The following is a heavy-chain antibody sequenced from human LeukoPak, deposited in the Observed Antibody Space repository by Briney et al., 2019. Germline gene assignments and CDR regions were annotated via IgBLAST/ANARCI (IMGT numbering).Heavy chain of an antibody. CDR1: GGSFSGYY. CDR3: ARTYSSGQGAYY. Sequence: SETLSLTCAVYGGSFSGYYWSWIRQPPGKGLEWIGSMYKRESTYYNPSLKSRVTISVDTSKNQFSLKLSSVAAADTAIYYCARTYSSGQGAYYWGQGTLVTVSS. V-gene: IGHV4-34*01. J-gene: IGHJ4*02. D-gene: IGHD3-22*01. CDR2: MYKREST.